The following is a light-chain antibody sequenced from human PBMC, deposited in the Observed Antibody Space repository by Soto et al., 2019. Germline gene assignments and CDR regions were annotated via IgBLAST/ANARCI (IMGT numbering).Light chain of an antibody. CDR3: QQYSSYLYT. CDR1: ENVSGW. V-gene: IGKV1-5*01. CDR2: AAS. Sequence: DIPMTQPPSTLSASVGDRVTITCRASENVSGWLAWFQQKPGKAPKLLISAASTLESGVPSRFSGSGSGTEFTLTISSLQPDDFATYYCQQYSSYLYTFGLGTKVEIK. J-gene: IGKJ2*01.